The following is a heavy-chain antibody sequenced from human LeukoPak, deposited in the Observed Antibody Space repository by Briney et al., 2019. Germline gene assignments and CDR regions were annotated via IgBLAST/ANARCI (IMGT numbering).Heavy chain of an antibody. CDR3: ARDSQSSGYYYGLGY. J-gene: IGHJ4*02. D-gene: IGHD3-22*01. CDR2: IIPIFGTA. Sequence: ASVKVSCKASGGTFSSYAISWVRQAPGQGLEWMGRIIPIFGTANYAQKFQGRVTITTDESTSTAYMELSSLRSEDTAVYYCARDSQSSGYYYGLGYWGQGTLVTVSS. CDR1: GGTFSSYA. V-gene: IGHV1-69*05.